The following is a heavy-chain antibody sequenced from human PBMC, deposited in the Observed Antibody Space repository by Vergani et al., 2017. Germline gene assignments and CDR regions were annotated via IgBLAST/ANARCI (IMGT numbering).Heavy chain of an antibody. CDR1: GGSISSYC. J-gene: IGHJ4*02. CDR2: IYYSGST. CDR3: ARTSVEMATIVDY. V-gene: IGHV4-59*01. D-gene: IGHD5-24*01. Sequence: QVQLQESGPGLVKPSETLSLTCTVSGGSISSYCWSWIRQPPGKGLEWIGYIYYSGSTNYNPSLKSRVTISVDTPKNQFSLKLSSVTAADTAVYYCARTSVEMATIVDYWGQGTLVTVSS.